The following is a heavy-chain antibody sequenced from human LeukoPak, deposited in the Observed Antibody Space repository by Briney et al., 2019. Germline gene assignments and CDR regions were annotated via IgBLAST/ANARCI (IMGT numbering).Heavy chain of an antibody. CDR2: IRYDGSNK. CDR3: AKDRGGSSWYYFDY. J-gene: IGHJ4*02. V-gene: IGHV3-30*02. D-gene: IGHD6-13*01. CDR1: GFTFSSYG. Sequence: GVSLRLSCAASGFTFSSYGMHWVRQAPGKGLEWVAFIRYDGSNKYYADSVKGRFTISRDNSKNTLYLQMNSLRAEDTAVYYCAKDRGGSSWYYFDYWGQGTLVTVSS.